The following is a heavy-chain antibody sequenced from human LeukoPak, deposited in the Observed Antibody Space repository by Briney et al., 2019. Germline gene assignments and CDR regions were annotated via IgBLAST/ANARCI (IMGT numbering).Heavy chain of an antibody. Sequence: ASVKASCKASGYTFTSYYMHWVRQAPGQGLEWMGIINPSGGSTSYAQKFQGRVTMTRDTSTSTVYMELSSLRSEDTAVYYCARETYGGNFPDYWGQGTLVTVSS. J-gene: IGHJ4*02. D-gene: IGHD4-23*01. CDR1: GYTFTSYY. CDR3: ARETYGGNFPDY. V-gene: IGHV1-46*01. CDR2: INPSGGST.